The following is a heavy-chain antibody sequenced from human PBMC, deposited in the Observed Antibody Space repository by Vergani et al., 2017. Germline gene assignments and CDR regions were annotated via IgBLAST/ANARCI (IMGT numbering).Heavy chain of an antibody. CDR3: AREVAHGIVEDY. CDR2: IWYDGSNK. V-gene: IGHV3-33*01. CDR1: GFTFSSNG. J-gene: IGHJ4*02. D-gene: IGHD3-22*01. Sequence: QVQLVESGGGVVQPGRSLRLSCAASGFTFSSNGMHWVRQAPGKGLEWVAVIWYDGSNKYYADSVKGRFTISRDNSKITLNLQMNSLRAEDTAVYYCAREVAHGIVEDYWGQGTLVTVSS.